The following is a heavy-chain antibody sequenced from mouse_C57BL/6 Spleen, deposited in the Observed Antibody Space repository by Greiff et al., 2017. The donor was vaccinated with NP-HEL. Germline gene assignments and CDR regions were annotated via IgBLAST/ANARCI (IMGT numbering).Heavy chain of an antibody. V-gene: IGHV1-22*01. CDR2: INPNNGGT. CDR1: GYTFTDYN. Sequence: EVQLQQSGPELVKPGASVKMSCKASGYTFTDYNMHWVKQSHGKSLEWIGYINPNNGGTSYNQKFKGKATLTVNKSSSTAYMELRSLTSEDSAVYYCARGGDMDDYDVGWDYYAMDYWGQGTSVTVSS. D-gene: IGHD2-4*01. J-gene: IGHJ4*01. CDR3: ARGGDMDDYDVGWDYYAMDY.